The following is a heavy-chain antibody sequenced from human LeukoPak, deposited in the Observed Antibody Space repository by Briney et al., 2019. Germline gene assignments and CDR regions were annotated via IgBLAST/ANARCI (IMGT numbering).Heavy chain of an antibody. CDR1: GGSFSGYY. Sequence: PSETLSLTCAVYGGSFSGYYWTWVRQPPGKGLEWIGEINYGGSTRYSPSLKSRVTISVDTSKNQFSLKLSSVTAADTAVYYCATSNSGSFQYGMDVWGQGTTVTVSS. J-gene: IGHJ6*02. V-gene: IGHV4-34*01. D-gene: IGHD1-26*01. CDR2: INYGGST. CDR3: ATSNSGSFQYGMDV.